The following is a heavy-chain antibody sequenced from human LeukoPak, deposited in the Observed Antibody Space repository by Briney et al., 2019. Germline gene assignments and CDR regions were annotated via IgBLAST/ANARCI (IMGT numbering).Heavy chain of an antibody. CDR1: GFTFSSYA. CDR2: ISGSGGST. D-gene: IGHD2-2*01. V-gene: IGHV3-23*01. CDR3: AKRERIVVDYYYYGMDV. J-gene: IGHJ6*02. Sequence: GGSLRLSCAASGFTFSSYAMSWVRQAPGKGLEWVSAISGSGGSTYYADSVKGRFTISRDNSKNTLYLQMNSLRAEDTAVYYCAKRERIVVDYYYYGMDVWGQGTTVTVSS.